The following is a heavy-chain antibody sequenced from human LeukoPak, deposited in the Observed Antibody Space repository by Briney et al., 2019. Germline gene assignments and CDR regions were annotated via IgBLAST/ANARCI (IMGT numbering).Heavy chain of an antibody. CDR2: INPNSGGT. D-gene: IGHD3-3*01. V-gene: IGHV1-2*02. CDR1: GYTFTGYC. CDR3: ARESGRFLEWLLHY. Sequence: ASVKVSCKASGYTFTGYCMHWVRQAPGQGLEWMGWINPNSGGTNYAQKFQGRVTMTRDTSISTAYMELSRLRSDDTAVYYCARESGRFLEWLLHYWGQGTLVTVSS. J-gene: IGHJ4*02.